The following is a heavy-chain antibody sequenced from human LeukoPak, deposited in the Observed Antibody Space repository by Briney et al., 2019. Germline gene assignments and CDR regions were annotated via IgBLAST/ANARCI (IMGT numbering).Heavy chain of an antibody. CDR3: ARSHGSGSYYNLNDY. CDR2: VYYSGST. J-gene: IGHJ4*02. Sequence: PSETLSLTCTVSGGSISTYYWSWIRQSPGKGLEWIGYVYYSGSTNYNPSLRSRVTISVDTSKNQFSLRLTSVTAADTAVYYCARSHGSGSYYNLNDYWGQGTLVTVSS. D-gene: IGHD3-10*01. V-gene: IGHV4-59*01. CDR1: GGSISTYY.